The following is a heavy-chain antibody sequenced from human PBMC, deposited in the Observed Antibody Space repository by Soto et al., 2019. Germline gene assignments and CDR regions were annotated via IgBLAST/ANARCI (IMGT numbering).Heavy chain of an antibody. J-gene: IGHJ3*02. V-gene: IGHV1-3*01. CDR2: INGGNGNT. Sequence: QVQLVQSGAEVKKPGASVKVSCKASGYSFTSYAMHWVRQAPGQRLEWMGWINGGNGNTKYSQKFQGRVTITRDTSASTAYMELSSLRSEDTAVYYCARDRSNAFDIWGQGTMVTLSS. CDR3: ARDRSNAFDI. CDR1: GYSFTSYA.